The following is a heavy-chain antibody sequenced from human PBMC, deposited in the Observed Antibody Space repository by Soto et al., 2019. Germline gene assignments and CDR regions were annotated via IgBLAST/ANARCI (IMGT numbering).Heavy chain of an antibody. CDR2: IYYSGST. Sequence: SETLSLTCTVSGGSISSYYWSWIRQPPGKGLEWIGYIYYSGSTNYNPSLKSRVTISVDTSKNLFSLKLSSVTAADTAVYYCARDATITMVRGVRSDGMDVWGQGTTVTVSS. V-gene: IGHV4-59*01. J-gene: IGHJ6*02. CDR1: GGSISSYY. CDR3: ARDATITMVRGVRSDGMDV. D-gene: IGHD3-10*01.